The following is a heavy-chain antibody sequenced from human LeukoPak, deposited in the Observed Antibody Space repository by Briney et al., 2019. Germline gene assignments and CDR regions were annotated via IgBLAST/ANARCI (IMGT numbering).Heavy chain of an antibody. CDR3: ARVGYSSSWVDH. Sequence: SQTLSLTCTVSGGSISSGGCYWSWIRQRPGEGLEWIGYIYYSGSTYYSPSLKSRVTISLDTSKNQLFLKLSSVTAADTAVYYCARVGYSSSWVDHWGQGTLVTVSS. V-gene: IGHV4-31*03. J-gene: IGHJ4*02. CDR1: GGSISSGGCY. D-gene: IGHD6-13*01. CDR2: IYYSGST.